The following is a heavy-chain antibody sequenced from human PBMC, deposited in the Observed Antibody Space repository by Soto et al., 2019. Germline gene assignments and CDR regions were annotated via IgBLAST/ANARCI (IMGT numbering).Heavy chain of an antibody. CDR2: IYRSGTT. D-gene: IGHD1-26*01. J-gene: IGHJ4*02. CDR1: NFSISSGYY. Sequence: PSETLSLTCVVSNFSISSGYYWGWIRQSPGKGLEWIAGIYRSGTTSYNPSLKSRVTISVDPSKNQFSLMLTAVTAADTAVYYCARTHSGSYYSVFNYWGRGSLVTVSS. CDR3: ARTHSGSYYSVFNY. V-gene: IGHV4-38-2*01.